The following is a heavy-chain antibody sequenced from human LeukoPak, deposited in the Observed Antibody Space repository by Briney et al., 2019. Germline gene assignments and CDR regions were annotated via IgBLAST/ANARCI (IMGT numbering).Heavy chain of an antibody. CDR3: ARDGVSERGERLRREGYYFDY. CDR1: GGSISSYY. J-gene: IGHJ4*02. V-gene: IGHV4-4*07. D-gene: IGHD6-25*01. Sequence: SETLSLTCTASGGSISSYYWSWIRRPAGKGLEWIGRIYTSGSTNYNPSLKSRVTMSVDTSKNQFSLKLSSVTAADTAVYYCARDGVSERGERLRREGYYFDYWGQGTLVTVSS. CDR2: IYTSGST.